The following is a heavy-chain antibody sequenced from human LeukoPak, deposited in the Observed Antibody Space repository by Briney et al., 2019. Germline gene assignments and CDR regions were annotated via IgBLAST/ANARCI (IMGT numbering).Heavy chain of an antibody. CDR3: ARPTTVTTISADAFDI. CDR2: ISSGGTYK. V-gene: IGHV3-21*01. J-gene: IGHJ3*02. D-gene: IGHD4-17*01. CDR1: GFTFSDYT. Sequence: GGSLRLSCAASGFTFSDYTMNWVRQAPGKGLEWVSSISSGGTYKYYADSVKGRFTISRDNAQNSLYLQMNSLGAEDSSVYYCARPTTVTTISADAFDIWGQGTMVTVSS.